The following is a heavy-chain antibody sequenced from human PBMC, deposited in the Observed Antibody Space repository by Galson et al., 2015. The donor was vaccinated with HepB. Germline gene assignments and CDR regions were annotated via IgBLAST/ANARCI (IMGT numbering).Heavy chain of an antibody. D-gene: IGHD6-19*01. CDR3: ARLSLIAVAGTSFDY. J-gene: IGHJ4*02. CDR2: ISSSSSTI. Sequence: SGAEVKKPGESLKISCKGSGYSFTSYWIGWVRQAPGKGLEWVSYISSSSSTIYYADSVKGRFTISRDNAKNSLYLQMNSLRAEDTAVYYCARLSLIAVAGTSFDYWGQGTLVTVSS. V-gene: IGHV3-48*01. CDR1: GYSFTSYW.